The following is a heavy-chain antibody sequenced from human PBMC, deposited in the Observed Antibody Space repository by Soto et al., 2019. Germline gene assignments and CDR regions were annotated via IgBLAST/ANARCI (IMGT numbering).Heavy chain of an antibody. CDR1: GYTFTNYY. CDR2: INPSGGST. Sequence: QVQLVQSGAEVKKPGASVKVSCKASGYTFTNYYMHWVRQAPGQGLKWMGIINPSGGSTSYAQKFQGRVTMTRDTSTSTVYMELSSLRSDDTAVYYCARDTTMVNLIYPYYYGMDVWGQGTTVTVSS. J-gene: IGHJ6*02. CDR3: ARDTTMVNLIYPYYYGMDV. V-gene: IGHV1-46*01. D-gene: IGHD3-10*01.